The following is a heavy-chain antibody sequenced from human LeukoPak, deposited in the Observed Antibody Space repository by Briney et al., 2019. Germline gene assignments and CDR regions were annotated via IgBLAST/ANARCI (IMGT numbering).Heavy chain of an antibody. Sequence: GGSLRLSCAASGSPFSTYAMSWVRQAPGKGLEWVSSIRGSDGSTYYAGSVKGRFAISRDNSKNTLYLQMSSLRAEDTAVYYCAKDVYGDYGGLDYWGQGTLVTVSS. CDR3: AKDVYGDYGGLDY. CDR1: GSPFSTYA. J-gene: IGHJ4*02. V-gene: IGHV3-23*01. CDR2: IRGSDGST. D-gene: IGHD4-17*01.